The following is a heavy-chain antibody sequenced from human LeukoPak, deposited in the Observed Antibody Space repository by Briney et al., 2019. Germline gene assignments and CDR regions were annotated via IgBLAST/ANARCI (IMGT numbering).Heavy chain of an antibody. V-gene: IGHV3-23*01. D-gene: IGHD5-18*01. CDR1: GFTFSSYA. J-gene: IGHJ4*02. Sequence: PGGSLRLSCAASGFTFSSYAMSWVRQAPGKGLEWVSAISGSGGSTYYADSVKGRFTISRDNSKNTLYLQMYSLRAEDTAVYYCAKGGRGYSYGDYYFDYWGQGTLVTVSS. CDR3: AKGGRGYSYGDYYFDY. CDR2: ISGSGGST.